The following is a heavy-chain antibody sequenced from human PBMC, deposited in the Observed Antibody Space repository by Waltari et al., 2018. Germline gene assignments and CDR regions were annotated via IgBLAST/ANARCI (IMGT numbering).Heavy chain of an antibody. D-gene: IGHD6-13*01. CDR1: GGTFSSYA. CDR3: ARDLAAAGFDY. J-gene: IGHJ4*02. Sequence: QVQLVQSGAEVKKPGSSVKVYCKAYGGTFSSYAISWVRQAPGQGLEWMGRILPIFGTANYAQKFQGRVTITADKSTSTAYMELSSLRSEDTAVYYCARDLAAAGFDYWGQGTLVTVSS. V-gene: IGHV1-69*08. CDR2: ILPIFGTA.